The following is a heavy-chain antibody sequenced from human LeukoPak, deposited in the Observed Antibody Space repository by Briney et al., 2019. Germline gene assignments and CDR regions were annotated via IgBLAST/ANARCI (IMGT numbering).Heavy chain of an antibody. Sequence: GGSLRLSCAVSGFTFDDYAMHWVRQVPGKGLEWVSGINWNSDSIGYADSVKGRFTISRDNAKNSLYLQMNSLRAEDTAVYYCAELGITMIGGVWGKGATVTISS. CDR2: INWNSDSI. J-gene: IGHJ6*04. CDR1: GFTFDDYA. V-gene: IGHV3-9*01. D-gene: IGHD3-10*02. CDR3: AELGITMIGGV.